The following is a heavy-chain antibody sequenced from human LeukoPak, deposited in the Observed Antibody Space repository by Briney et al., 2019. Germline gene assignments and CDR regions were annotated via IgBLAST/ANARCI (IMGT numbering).Heavy chain of an antibody. V-gene: IGHV3-74*01. J-gene: IGHJ4*02. Sequence: GGSLRLSCAASGFTFSSYWMHWVRQAPGKGLVWVSRINSVGSSTSYADSVKGRFTISRDNAKNTLYLQMNSLRAEDTAVYYCARGRRIAAIDYWGQGTLVTVSS. CDR3: ARGRRIAAIDY. CDR2: INSVGSST. D-gene: IGHD6-13*01. CDR1: GFTFSSYW.